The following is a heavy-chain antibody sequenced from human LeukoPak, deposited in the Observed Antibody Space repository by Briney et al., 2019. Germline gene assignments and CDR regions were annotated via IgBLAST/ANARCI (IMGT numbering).Heavy chain of an antibody. J-gene: IGHJ6*02. CDR3: AKDSGFGEFNYYSYGMDV. D-gene: IGHD3-10*01. Sequence: PGRSLRLSCPASGFTFSTYAMHWVRQAPGKGLEWVAVISHGGENTYYADSVKGRFTISRDNSKNTLYLQMNSLRAEDTAVYYCAKDSGFGEFNYYSYGMDVWGQGTTVTVSS. CDR1: GFTFSTYA. CDR2: ISHGGENT. V-gene: IGHV3-30*04.